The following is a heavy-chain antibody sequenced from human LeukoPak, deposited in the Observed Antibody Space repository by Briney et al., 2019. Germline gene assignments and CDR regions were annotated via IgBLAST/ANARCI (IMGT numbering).Heavy chain of an antibody. Sequence: PSETLSLTCAVSGGSISSSNWWSWIRQPPGKGLEWIGEIYHSGSTNYNPSLKSRVTISVDTSKNQFSLKLSSVAAADTAVYYCARGHSSVVTAIPYYFDYWGQGTLVTVSS. CDR2: IYHSGST. CDR1: GGSISSSNW. D-gene: IGHD2-21*02. V-gene: IGHV4-4*02. CDR3: ARGHSSVVTAIPYYFDY. J-gene: IGHJ4*02.